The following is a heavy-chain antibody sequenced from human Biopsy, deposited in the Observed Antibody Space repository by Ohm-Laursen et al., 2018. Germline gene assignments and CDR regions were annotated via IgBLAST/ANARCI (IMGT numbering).Heavy chain of an antibody. CDR1: GGSIRSFY. CDR2: ISDSGST. V-gene: IGHV4-59*08. D-gene: IGHD2-15*01. Sequence: GTLSLTCAVSGGSIRSFYWTWIRQPPGKGPEWIGDISDSGSTNYKPSLKSRVIISVDTSKNQFSLNLSSVTAADTAVYYCARRGSGGRSFDHWGQGTLVTVSS. CDR3: ARRGSGGRSFDH. J-gene: IGHJ4*02.